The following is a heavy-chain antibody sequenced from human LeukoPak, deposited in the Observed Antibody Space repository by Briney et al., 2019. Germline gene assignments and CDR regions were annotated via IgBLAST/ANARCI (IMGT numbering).Heavy chain of an antibody. CDR1: GFTFSDYY. Sequence: GGSLRLSCAASGFTFSDYYMSWIRQAPGKRLEWVSYISSSGSTIYYADSVKGRFTISRDNAKNSLYLQMNSLRAEDTAVYYCAKPHIAAAGDFDYWGQGTLVTVSS. D-gene: IGHD6-13*01. CDR3: AKPHIAAAGDFDY. V-gene: IGHV3-11*04. CDR2: ISSSGSTI. J-gene: IGHJ4*02.